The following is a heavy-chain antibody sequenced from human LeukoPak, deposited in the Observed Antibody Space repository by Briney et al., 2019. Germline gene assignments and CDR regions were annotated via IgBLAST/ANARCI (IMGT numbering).Heavy chain of an antibody. D-gene: IGHD2-2*01. J-gene: IGHJ4*02. V-gene: IGHV3-74*03. CDR2: IKSDGSGT. Sequence: GGSLRLSCAASGFTFGNSWMHWVRQAPGRGLEWVSRIKSDGSGTVYADSVKGRFTISRDNSKKTLYLQMNSLRAEDTAVYYCAKDIVVVPAKEYYFDYWGQGTLVTVSS. CDR3: AKDIVVVPAKEYYFDY. CDR1: GFTFGNSW.